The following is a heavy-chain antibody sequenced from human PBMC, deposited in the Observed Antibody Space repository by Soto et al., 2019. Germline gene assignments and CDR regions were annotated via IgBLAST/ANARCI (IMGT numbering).Heavy chain of an antibody. CDR2: ISYSGST. CDR3: AWSTDYYDSSGYIFDY. Sequence: QLQLQESGPGLVKPSETLSLTCSVSGGSISSRNYYWGWIRQPPGKGLEWIGSISYSGSTYYKPSLKSRVSISVDTSKKQFPLKLSSVTAADTALYYCAWSTDYYDSSGYIFDYWGQGTLVTVSS. J-gene: IGHJ4*02. V-gene: IGHV4-39*01. D-gene: IGHD3-22*01. CDR1: GGSISSRNYY.